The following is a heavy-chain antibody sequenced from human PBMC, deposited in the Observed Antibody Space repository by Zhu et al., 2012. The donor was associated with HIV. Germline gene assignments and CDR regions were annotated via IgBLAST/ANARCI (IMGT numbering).Heavy chain of an antibody. CDR3: ARGYDYVWGSHFDS. CDR2: ISTSGNTI. V-gene: IGHV3-48*03. Sequence: EVQLVESGGGLVQPGGSLRLSCAASGFTFSSYEMSWVRQAPGKGLEWVSYISTSGNTIYYADSVKGRFTLSRDNAKNSLYLQMNSLRAEDTAVYYCARGYDYVWGSHFDSWGQGTLVTVSS. D-gene: IGHD3-16*01. CDR1: GFTFSSYE. J-gene: IGHJ4*02.